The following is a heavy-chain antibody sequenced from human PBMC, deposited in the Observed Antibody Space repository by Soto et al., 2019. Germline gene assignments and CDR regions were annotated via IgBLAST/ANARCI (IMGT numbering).Heavy chain of an antibody. Sequence: EVQLLESGGGLVQPGGSLRLSCAASGFTFSSHAMSWVRPAPGKGLEWVSAISGRGVMTYYADSVKGRFTISRDTSRNTLYLQMNSLRAEDTAAYYCAKDLTVTTYWCDYWGQGTLVAVSS. CDR2: ISGRGVMT. V-gene: IGHV3-23*01. J-gene: IGHJ4*02. CDR1: GFTFSSHA. D-gene: IGHD4-17*01. CDR3: AKDLTVTTYWCDY.